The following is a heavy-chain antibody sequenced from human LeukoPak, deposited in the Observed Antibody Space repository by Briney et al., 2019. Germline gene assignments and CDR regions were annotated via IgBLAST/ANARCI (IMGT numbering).Heavy chain of an antibody. V-gene: IGHV3-21*01. Sequence: PGGSLRLSCAAPGFTFSSYSMNWVRQAPGKGLEWVSSTSSSSSYIYYADSVKGRFTISRGNAKNSLYLQMNSLRAEDTAVYYCARDMTTVVTAMDVWGQGTTVTVSS. CDR2: TSSSSSYI. CDR3: ARDMTTVVTAMDV. J-gene: IGHJ6*02. CDR1: GFTFSSYS. D-gene: IGHD4-23*01.